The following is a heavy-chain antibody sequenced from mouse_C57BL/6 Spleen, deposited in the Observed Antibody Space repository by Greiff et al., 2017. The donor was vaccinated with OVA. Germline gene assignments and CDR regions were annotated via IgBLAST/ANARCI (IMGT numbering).Heavy chain of an antibody. CDR2: IDPSDSYT. CDR3: ARGDYDRGFAY. CDR1: GYTFTSYW. V-gene: IGHV1-59*01. Sequence: VQLQQPGAELVRPGTSVKLSCKASGYTFTSYWMHWVKQRPGQGLEWIGVIDPSDSYTNYNQKFKGKATLTVDTSSSTAYMQLSSLTSEDSAVYYCARGDYDRGFAYWGQGTLVTVSA. D-gene: IGHD2-4*01. J-gene: IGHJ3*01.